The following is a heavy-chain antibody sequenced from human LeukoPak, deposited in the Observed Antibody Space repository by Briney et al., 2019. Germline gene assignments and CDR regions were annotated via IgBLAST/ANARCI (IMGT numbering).Heavy chain of an antibody. CDR3: ARGHDIIAGGY. CDR1: GFTFSSYS. CDR2: ISSSSSTI. V-gene: IGHV3-48*02. J-gene: IGHJ4*02. Sequence: GGSLRLSCAASGFTFSSYSMNWVRQAPGKGLEWVSYISSSSSTIYYADYADSVKGRFTISRDNAKNSLYLQMNSLRDEDTAVYYCARGHDIIAGGYWGQGTLVTVSS. D-gene: IGHD3-9*01.